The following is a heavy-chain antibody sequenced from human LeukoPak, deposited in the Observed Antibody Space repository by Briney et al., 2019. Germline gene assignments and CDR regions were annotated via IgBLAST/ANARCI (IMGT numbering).Heavy chain of an antibody. CDR3: ARGSGVLG. V-gene: IGHV3-30-3*01. CDR2: ISYDGSNK. CDR1: GFTFSSYA. Sequence: GGSLRLSCAASGFTFSSYAMHWVRQAPGKGLEWVAVISYDGSNKYYADSVKGRFTISRDNSKNTLYLQMNSLRAEDTAVYYCARGSGVLGWGQGTLVAVSS. D-gene: IGHD3-16*01. J-gene: IGHJ4*02.